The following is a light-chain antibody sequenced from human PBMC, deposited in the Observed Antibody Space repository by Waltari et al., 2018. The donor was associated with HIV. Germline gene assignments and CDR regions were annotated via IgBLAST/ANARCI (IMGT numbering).Light chain of an antibody. CDR2: DVS. Sequence: QSALTPPRSVSGSPGQSVTISCPGTTSDVGGSHPVPWYQQHPGQAPKLMIYDVSKRPSGVPDRFSGSKSGNTASLTISGLQAEDEADYYCCSYAGSYTFVFGGGTKLTVL. CDR1: TSDVGGSHP. V-gene: IGLV2-11*01. CDR3: CSYAGSYTFV. J-gene: IGLJ3*02.